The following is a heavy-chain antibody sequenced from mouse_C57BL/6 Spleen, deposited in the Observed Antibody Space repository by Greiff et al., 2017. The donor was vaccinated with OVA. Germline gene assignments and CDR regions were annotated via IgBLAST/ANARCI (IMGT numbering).Heavy chain of an antibody. V-gene: IGHV5-6*02. CDR2: ISSGGSYT. Sequence: EVNLVESGGDLVKPGGSLKLSCAASGFTFSSYGMSWVRQTPDKRLEWVATISSGGSYTYYPDSVKGRFTISRDNANNTLYLQMSSLKSEDTAMYYCARRDSFDYWGQGTTLTVSS. CDR1: GFTFSSYG. CDR3: ARRDSFDY. J-gene: IGHJ2*01.